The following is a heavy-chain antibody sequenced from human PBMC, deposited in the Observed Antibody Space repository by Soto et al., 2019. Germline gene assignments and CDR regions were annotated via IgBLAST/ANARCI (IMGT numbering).Heavy chain of an antibody. V-gene: IGHV4-39*01. J-gene: IGHJ4*02. Sequence: PSETLSLTCTVSGDSISSHGDYWGWIRQPPGKGLEWIGTIYYSGTTFYNPSLKSRVTISVDTSKNQLSLKLSSVTAADTAVYYCARHAGGVSQIDYWGQGTLVTVSS. CDR2: IYYSGTT. CDR1: GDSISSHGDY. D-gene: IGHD1-26*01. CDR3: ARHAGGVSQIDY.